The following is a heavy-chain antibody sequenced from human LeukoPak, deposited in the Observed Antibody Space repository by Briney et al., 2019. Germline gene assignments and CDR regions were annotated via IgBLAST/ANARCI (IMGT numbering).Heavy chain of an antibody. CDR1: GGSISSYY. V-gene: IGHV4-59*01. Sequence: PSETLSLTCTVSGGSISSYYWSWIRQPPGKGLEWIGYIYYSGSTNYNPSLKSRVTISVDTSKNQFSLKLSSVTATDTAVYYCARDRCSGGSCYPGIRFDPWGQGTLVTVSS. CDR3: ARDRCSGGSCYPGIRFDP. D-gene: IGHD2-15*01. CDR2: IYYSGST. J-gene: IGHJ5*02.